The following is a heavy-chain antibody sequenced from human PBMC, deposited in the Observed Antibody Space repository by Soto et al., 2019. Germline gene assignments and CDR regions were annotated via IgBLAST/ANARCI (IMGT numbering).Heavy chain of an antibody. V-gene: IGHV3-30*18. CDR2: ISYDGSNK. CDR1: GFTFSSYG. J-gene: IGHJ5*02. Sequence: GGSLRLSCAASGFTFSSYGMHWVRQAPGKGLEWVAVISYDGSNKYYADSVKGRFTISRDNSKNTLYLQMNSLRAEDTAVYYCAKDRGKDRDWFDPWGQGTLVTVSS. D-gene: IGHD3-10*01. CDR3: AKDRGKDRDWFDP.